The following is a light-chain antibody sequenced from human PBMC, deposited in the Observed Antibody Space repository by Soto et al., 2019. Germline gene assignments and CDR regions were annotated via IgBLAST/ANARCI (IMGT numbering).Light chain of an antibody. CDR3: EQSYSTPPEIT. Sequence: DIQMTQSPSSLSASVGDRVTITCRASQNIRNYLSWYQQKPGNAPRLLIYATSNLQSGVPSRFSGSGSGTDFTLTISSLHPEDFATYYCEQSYSTPPEITFGQGTRLEMK. J-gene: IGKJ5*01. V-gene: IGKV1-39*01. CDR2: ATS. CDR1: QNIRNY.